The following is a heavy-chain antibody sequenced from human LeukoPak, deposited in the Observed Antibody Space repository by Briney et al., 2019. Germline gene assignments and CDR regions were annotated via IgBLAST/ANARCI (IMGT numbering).Heavy chain of an antibody. D-gene: IGHD3-10*01. J-gene: IGHJ4*02. CDR3: AKDSGDYYGSGSYYPTDY. CDR1: GFTFSSYA. V-gene: IGHV3-23*01. CDR2: ISGSGGST. Sequence: PGGSLRLSCAASGFTFSSYAMSWVRQAPGKGLEWVSAISGSGGSTYYADSVKGRFTISRDNSKNTLYLQMNSLRAEDTAVYYCAKDSGDYYGSGSYYPTDYWGQGTLVTVSS.